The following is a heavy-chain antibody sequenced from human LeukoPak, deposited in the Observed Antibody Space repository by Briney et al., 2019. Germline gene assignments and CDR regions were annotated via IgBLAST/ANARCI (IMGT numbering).Heavy chain of an antibody. D-gene: IGHD3-10*01. V-gene: IGHV3-48*03. J-gene: IGHJ4*02. CDR2: ISSSGSTI. Sequence: PGGSLRLSCAASGFTFSSYEMNWVRQAPGKGLEWVSYISSSGSTIYCADSVKGRFTISRDNAKNSLYLQMSSLRAEDTAVYYRARDTYYGSGRFDYWGQGTLVTVSS. CDR1: GFTFSSYE. CDR3: ARDTYYGSGRFDY.